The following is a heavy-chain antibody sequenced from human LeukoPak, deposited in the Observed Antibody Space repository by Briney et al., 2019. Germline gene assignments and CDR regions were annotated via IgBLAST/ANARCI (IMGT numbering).Heavy chain of an antibody. CDR2: IYYSGST. CDR1: GGSISSGGYY. Sequence: SETLSLTCTVSGGSISSGGYYWSWIRQHPGKGLEWIGYIYYSGSTYYNPSLKSRVTISVDTSKNQFSLKLSSVTAADTAVYCCARFALPSESKAFDIWGQGTMVTVSS. CDR3: ARFALPSESKAFDI. D-gene: IGHD2-2*01. J-gene: IGHJ3*02. V-gene: IGHV4-31*03.